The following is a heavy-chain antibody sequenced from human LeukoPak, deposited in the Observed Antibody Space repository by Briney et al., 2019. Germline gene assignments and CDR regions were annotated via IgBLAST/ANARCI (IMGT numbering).Heavy chain of an antibody. J-gene: IGHJ4*02. V-gene: IGHV1-8*01. D-gene: IGHD6-13*01. CDR3: ARGGSKVATARSSSHDY. CDR1: GYTFTSYD. CDR2: MNPNSGNT. Sequence: ASVKVSCKASGYTFTSYDINWVRQATGQGLEWMGWMNPNSGNTGYAQKFQGRVTMTRNTSISTAYMELSSLRSEDTAVYYCARGGSKVATARSSSHDYWGQGTLVTVSS.